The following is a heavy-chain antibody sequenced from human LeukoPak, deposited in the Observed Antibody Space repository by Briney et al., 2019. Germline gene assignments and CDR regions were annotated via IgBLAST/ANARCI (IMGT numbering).Heavy chain of an antibody. CDR1: GFTFSSYA. V-gene: IGHV3-23*01. Sequence: GGSLRLSCVASGFTFSSYAISWVRQAPGKGLGWVSAISVSAGSTYYADSVKGRFTISRDNSKNTLYLQMNSLRAEDTAVYYCAKDGYSNYKGGDYYYYMDVWGKGTTVTVSS. J-gene: IGHJ6*03. CDR3: AKDGYSNYKGGDYYYYMDV. D-gene: IGHD4-11*01. CDR2: ISVSAGST.